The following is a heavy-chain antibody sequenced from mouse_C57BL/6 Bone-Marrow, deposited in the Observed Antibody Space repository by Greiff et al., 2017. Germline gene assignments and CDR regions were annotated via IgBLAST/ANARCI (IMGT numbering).Heavy chain of an antibody. Sequence: EVQLQESGPGMVKPSQSLSLTCTVTGYSITSGYDWHWIRHFPGNKLEWMGYISYSGSTNYNPSLKSRISITHDTSKNHFFLKLNSVTTEDTATYYCARDYYGSRYWYFDVWGTGTTVTVSS. CDR3: ARDYYGSRYWYFDV. V-gene: IGHV3-1*01. CDR2: ISYSGST. D-gene: IGHD1-1*01. CDR1: GYSITSGYD. J-gene: IGHJ1*03.